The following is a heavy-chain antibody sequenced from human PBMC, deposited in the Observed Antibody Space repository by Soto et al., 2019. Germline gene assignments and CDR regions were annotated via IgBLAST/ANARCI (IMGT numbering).Heavy chain of an antibody. CDR1: GGSFSSYA. CDR2: IIPLFGTP. Sequence: WASVKVSCKASGGSFSSYAISWVRQAPGQGPEWMGDIIPLFGTPNYAQKFQGRVTITADASTSTANMELSSLRSDDTAVYYCATEAYYYHSSDFKWFDPWGQGTLVTVSS. V-gene: IGHV1-69*13. J-gene: IGHJ5*02. D-gene: IGHD3-22*01. CDR3: ATEAYYYHSSDFKWFDP.